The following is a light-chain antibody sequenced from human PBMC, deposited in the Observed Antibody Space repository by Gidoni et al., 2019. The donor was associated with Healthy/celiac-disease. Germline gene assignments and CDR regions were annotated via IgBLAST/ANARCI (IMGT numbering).Light chain of an antibody. CDR3: QSYDSSLSGVV. CDR1: SSNIWAGYD. CDR2: GNS. Sequence: QSVLTPPPSVSGAPGPRVTISCTGSSSNIWAGYDVHWYQQLPGTAPKLLIYGNSNRPSGVPDRFSGSKSGTSASLAITGLQAEDEADYYCQSYDSSLSGVVFGGGTKLTVL. J-gene: IGLJ2*01. V-gene: IGLV1-40*01.